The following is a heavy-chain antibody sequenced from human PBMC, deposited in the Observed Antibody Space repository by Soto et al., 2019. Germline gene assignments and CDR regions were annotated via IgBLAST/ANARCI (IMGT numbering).Heavy chain of an antibody. D-gene: IGHD2-8*01. CDR2: IDPRDSYS. J-gene: IGHJ6*02. CDR1: GYTFSAFW. CDR3: ARLSXGFCTKTTCQHYFGMDV. V-gene: IGHV5-10-1*01. Sequence: GESLKISCQASGYTFSAFWITWVRQMPGKGLEWMATIDPRDSYSNYSLSFQGHVTISADKSTGSAYLHWSTLEASDTAIYYCARLSXGFCTKTTCQHYFGMDVWGQGTTVTVSS.